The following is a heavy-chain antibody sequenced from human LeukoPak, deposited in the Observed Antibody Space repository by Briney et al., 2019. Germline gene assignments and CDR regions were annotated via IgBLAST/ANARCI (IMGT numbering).Heavy chain of an antibody. J-gene: IGHJ4*02. CDR3: ARGYCTNGVCYNFDY. CDR2: IYSGGST. Sequence: GGSLRLSCAASGFTVSSNYMSWVRQAPGKGLEWASVIYSGGSTYYADSVKGRFTISRDNSKNTLYLQMNSLRAEDTAVYYCARGYCTNGVCYNFDYWGQGTLVTVSS. V-gene: IGHV3-53*01. D-gene: IGHD2-8*01. CDR1: GFTVSSNY.